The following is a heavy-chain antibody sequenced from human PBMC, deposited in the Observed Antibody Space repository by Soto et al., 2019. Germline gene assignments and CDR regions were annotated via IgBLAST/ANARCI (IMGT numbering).Heavy chain of an antibody. D-gene: IGHD3-22*01. CDR2: INSDGSIT. CDR1: GFTFSRHC. J-gene: IGHJ4*02. Sequence: PGGSLRLSCAASGFTFSRHCMHWVRQAPGKGLVWVSRINSDGSITKSADSVEGRFTISRDNAKNTLYLQMNSLRAEDTAVYFCARGGYYDDTGPADSWGQGTLVTVSS. CDR3: ARGGYYDDTGPADS. V-gene: IGHV3-74*03.